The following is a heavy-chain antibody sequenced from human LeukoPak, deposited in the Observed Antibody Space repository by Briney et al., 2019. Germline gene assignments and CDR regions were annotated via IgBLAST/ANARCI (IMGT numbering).Heavy chain of an antibody. CDR2: ISYDGSNK. V-gene: IGHV3-30*04. Sequence: GGSLRLSCAASGFTFSSYAMHRVRQAPGKGLEWVAVISYDGSNKYYADSVKGRFTISRDNSKNTLYLQMNSLRAEDTAVYYCARALNIFTFDYWGQGTLVTVSS. J-gene: IGHJ4*02. CDR3: ARALNIFTFDY. CDR1: GFTFSSYA. D-gene: IGHD3-9*01.